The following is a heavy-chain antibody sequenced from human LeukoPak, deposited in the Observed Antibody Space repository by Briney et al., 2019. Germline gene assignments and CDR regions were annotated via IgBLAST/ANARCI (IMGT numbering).Heavy chain of an antibody. J-gene: IGHJ3*02. D-gene: IGHD2-8*01. V-gene: IGHV3-48*03. CDR3: ARKYCTNGVCYGLDAFDI. CDR2: ISSSGSTI. Sequence: GGSLRLPCAASGFTFSSYEMNWVRQAPGKGLEWVSYISSSGSTIYYADSVKGRFTISRDNAENSLYLQMNSLRAEDTAVYYCARKYCTNGVCYGLDAFDIWGQGAMVTVSS. CDR1: GFTFSSYE.